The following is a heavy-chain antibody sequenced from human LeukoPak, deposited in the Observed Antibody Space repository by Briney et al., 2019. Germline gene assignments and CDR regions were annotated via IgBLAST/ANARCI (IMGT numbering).Heavy chain of an antibody. V-gene: IGHV4-39*07. CDR2: IYYSGST. CDR3: ARDKFMVRGVVDY. D-gene: IGHD3-10*01. CDR1: GGSISSSSYY. J-gene: IGHJ4*02. Sequence: PSETLSLTCTVSGGSISSSSYYWGWIRQPPGKGLEWIGSIYYSGSTYYNPSLKSRVTISVDTSKNQFSLKLSSVTAADTAVYYCARDKFMVRGVVDYWGQGTLVTVSS.